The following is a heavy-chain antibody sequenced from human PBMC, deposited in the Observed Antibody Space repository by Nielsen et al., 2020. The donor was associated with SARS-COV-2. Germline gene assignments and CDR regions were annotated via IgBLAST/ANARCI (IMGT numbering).Heavy chain of an antibody. CDR3: ARSWGTAMVTGWFDP. V-gene: IGHV3-20*01. J-gene: IGHJ5*02. CDR1: GFTFDDYG. D-gene: IGHD5-18*01. CDR2: INWDGGST. Sequence: GESLKISCAASGFTFDDYGMSWVRQAPGKGLEWVSGINWDGGSTGYADSVKGRFTISRDNAKNSLYLQMSSLRAEDTALYHCARSWGTAMVTGWFDPWGQGTLVTVSS.